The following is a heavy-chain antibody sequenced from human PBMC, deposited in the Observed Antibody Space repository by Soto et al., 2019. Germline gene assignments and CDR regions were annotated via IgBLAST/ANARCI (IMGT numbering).Heavy chain of an antibody. CDR1: GFTFSSYG. CDR3: PADQTYCSSYSCQKGSYNYGMDV. D-gene: IGHD2-2*01. Sequence: QVQLLESGGGVVQPGRSLRLSCAASGFTFSSYGMHWVRQAPGKGLEWVSVIWVHGSSKYYRDSVKGRFTISRDISKNTLYRKMNSLRAEDTAVDFSPADQTYCSSYSCQKGSYNYGMDVWCQGTTLAV. J-gene: IGHJ6*02. CDR2: IWVHGSSK. V-gene: IGHV3-33*01.